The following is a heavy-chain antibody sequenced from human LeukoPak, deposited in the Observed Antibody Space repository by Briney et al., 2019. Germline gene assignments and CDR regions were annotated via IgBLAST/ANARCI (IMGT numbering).Heavy chain of an antibody. CDR2: ISYDGSNK. CDR1: GFTFSSYG. D-gene: IGHD1-26*01. V-gene: IGHV3-30*18. CDR3: AKEEQVGAFDY. J-gene: IGHJ4*02. Sequence: PGGSLRLSCAASGFTFSSYGMHWVRQAPGKGLEWVAVISYDGSNKYCADSVKGRFTISRDNSKNTLYLQMNSLRAEDTAVYYCAKEEQVGAFDYWGQGTLVTVSS.